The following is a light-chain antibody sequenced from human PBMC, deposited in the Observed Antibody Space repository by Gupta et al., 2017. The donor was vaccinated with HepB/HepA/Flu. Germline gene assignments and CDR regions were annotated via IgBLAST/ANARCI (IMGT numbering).Light chain of an antibody. V-gene: IGLV3-21*03. CDR3: QVWDSSSDRHYV. Sequence: SYVLTQPPSVSVAPGKTARITCGGNNIGSKRVHWYQQKPGQAPVLVVYDDSDRPSGIPERFSGSNSGNTATLTISRVEAGDEADYYCQVWDSSSDRHYVFGTGTKVTVL. CDR1: NIGSKR. CDR2: DDS. J-gene: IGLJ1*01.